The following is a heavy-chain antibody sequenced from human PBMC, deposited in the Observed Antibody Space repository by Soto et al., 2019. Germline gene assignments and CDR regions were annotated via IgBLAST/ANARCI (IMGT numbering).Heavy chain of an antibody. D-gene: IGHD2-2*01. CDR1: TYAFTSYG. CDR3: ARIADCSTTSCSSPSSFHVRGYYYYYGLDV. Sequence: QVQLVQSGAEVKKPGASVKVTCKASTYAFTSYGITWVRQAPGQGLEWVGWISAYNGNSNYAQKYEGRVTMTPGTSTSTAYMELSSLRSDDTAVYYCARIADCSTTSCSSPSSFHVRGYYYYYGLDVWGQGTTVTVSS. CDR2: ISAYNGNS. J-gene: IGHJ6*02. V-gene: IGHV1-18*04.